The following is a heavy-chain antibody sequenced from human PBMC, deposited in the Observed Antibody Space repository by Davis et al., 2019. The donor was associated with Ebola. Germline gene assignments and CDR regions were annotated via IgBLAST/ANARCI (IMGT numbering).Heavy chain of an antibody. CDR1: GDSMTNYY. CDR2: VYQSGST. CDR3: ARDNVLALGGRGIDP. Sequence: PSETLSLTCTVSGDSMTNYYWSWIRQSPGKGLEWIGDVYQSGSTNYDPSFKGRVTISIDTSTKQFSLKLKSVTAADTAVYFCARDNVLALGGRGIDPWGQGTLVTVSS. D-gene: IGHD3-10*01. J-gene: IGHJ5*02. V-gene: IGHV4-59*01.